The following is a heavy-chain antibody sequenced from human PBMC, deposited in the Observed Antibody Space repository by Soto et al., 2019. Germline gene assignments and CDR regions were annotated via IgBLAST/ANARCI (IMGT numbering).Heavy chain of an antibody. J-gene: IGHJ6*02. D-gene: IGHD2-2*01. CDR2: IWYDGSNK. CDR1: GFTFSSYS. CDR3: AAVEIVPAAKYPDPYYYYGMDV. Sequence: GGSLRLSCAASGFTFSSYSMHWVRQAPGKGLEWVAVIWYDGSNKYYADSVKGRFTISRDNSKNTLYLQMNSLRAEDTAVYYCAAVEIVPAAKYPDPYYYYGMDVWGQGTTVTVSS. V-gene: IGHV3-33*08.